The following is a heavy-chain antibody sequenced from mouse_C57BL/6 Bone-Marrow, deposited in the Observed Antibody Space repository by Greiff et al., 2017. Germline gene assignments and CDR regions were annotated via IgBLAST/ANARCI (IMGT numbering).Heavy chain of an antibody. CDR1: GFTFSSYT. CDR2: ISGGGGNT. Sequence: EVQLVESGGGLVKPGGSLKLSCAASGFTFSSYTMSWVRQTPEKRLEWVATISGGGGNTYYPDSVKGRFPISRDNAKNTLYLQMSSLRSEDTALYYCARRHYYGTLFAYWGQGTLVTVSA. CDR3: ARRHYYGTLFAY. D-gene: IGHD1-1*01. V-gene: IGHV5-9*01. J-gene: IGHJ3*01.